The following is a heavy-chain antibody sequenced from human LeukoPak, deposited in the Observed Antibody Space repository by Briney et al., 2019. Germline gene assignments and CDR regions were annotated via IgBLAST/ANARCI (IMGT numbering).Heavy chain of an antibody. Sequence: GGSLRLSCVASGFTFSSYGINWVRQAPGKGLEWVSSISASSTYIYYADSVKGRFTTSRDNANNSLYLQMNSLRAEDTAVYYCARWVNYADYWGQGTLVTVSS. CDR2: ISASSTYI. V-gene: IGHV3-21*01. CDR3: ARWVNYADY. CDR1: GFTFSSYG. J-gene: IGHJ4*02. D-gene: IGHD3-16*01.